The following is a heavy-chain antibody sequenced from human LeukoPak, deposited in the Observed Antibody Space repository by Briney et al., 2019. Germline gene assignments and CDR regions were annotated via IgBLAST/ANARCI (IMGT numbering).Heavy chain of an antibody. J-gene: IGHJ3*02. Sequence: GSLRLSCAASGFTFSSYSMNWVRQAPGKGLEWIGSIYYSGSTYYNPSLKSRVTISVDTSKNQFSLKLSSVTAADTAVYYCASRIAALRRLVSSDDAFGIWGQGTMVTVSS. CDR1: GFTFSSYSMN. CDR2: IYYSGST. D-gene: IGHD6-13*01. CDR3: ASRIAALRRLVSSDDAFGI. V-gene: IGHV4-59*05.